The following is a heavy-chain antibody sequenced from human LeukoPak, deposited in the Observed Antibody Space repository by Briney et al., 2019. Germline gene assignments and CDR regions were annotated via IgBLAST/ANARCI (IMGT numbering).Heavy chain of an antibody. CDR3: AKDHSSGWPDP. CDR1: GFTFNTND. J-gene: IGHJ5*02. Sequence: GGSLRLSCAASGFTFNTNDMSWVRQAPGKGLERVSDISGSGGSTYYADSVKGRFTISRDNSKNTLYLQMNSLRAEDTAVYYCAKDHSSGWPDPWGQGTLVTVSS. D-gene: IGHD6-19*01. V-gene: IGHV3-23*01. CDR2: ISGSGGST.